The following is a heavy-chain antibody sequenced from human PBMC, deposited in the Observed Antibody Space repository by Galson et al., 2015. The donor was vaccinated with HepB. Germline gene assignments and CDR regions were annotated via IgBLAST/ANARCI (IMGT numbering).Heavy chain of an antibody. D-gene: IGHD3-22*01. CDR1: GYTFTGYY. CDR2: INPNSGGT. CDR3: VKWRKYYYDSSGYSYYFDY. V-gene: IGHV1-2*02. J-gene: IGHJ4*02. Sequence: SVKVSCKASGYTFTGYYMHWVRQAPGQGLEWMGWINPNSGGTNYAQKFQGRVTMTRDTSISTAYMELRSLRSDDTAVYYCVKWRKYYYDSSGYSYYFDYWGQGTLVTVSS.